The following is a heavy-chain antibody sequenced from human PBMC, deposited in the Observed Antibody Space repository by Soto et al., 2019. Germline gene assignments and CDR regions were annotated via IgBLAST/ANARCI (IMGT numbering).Heavy chain of an antibody. V-gene: IGHV4-4*02. CDR1: GGSISSSNW. Sequence: SETLSLTCAVSGGSISSSNWWSWVRQPPGKGLDWIGEIYHSGSTNYNPSLKSRVTISVDKSKNQFSLKLSSVTAADTAVYYCARAPGHYGSGSYLDYWGQGTLVTVSS. J-gene: IGHJ4*02. CDR2: IYHSGST. CDR3: ARAPGHYGSGSYLDY. D-gene: IGHD3-10*01.